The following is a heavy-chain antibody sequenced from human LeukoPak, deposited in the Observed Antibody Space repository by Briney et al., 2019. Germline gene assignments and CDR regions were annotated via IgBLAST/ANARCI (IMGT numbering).Heavy chain of an antibody. J-gene: IGHJ4*02. CDR3: AKDLPITMVRGVGYFDY. V-gene: IGHV3-23*01. CDR2: ISGSGGST. CDR1: GFTFSSYA. Sequence: PGGSLRLSCAASGFTFSSYAMSWVRQAPGKGLEWVSAISGSGGSTYYADSVKGRFTISRDNSKNTLYLQMNSLRAEDTAVYYCAKDLPITMVRGVGYFDYWGQGTLVTVSS. D-gene: IGHD3-10*01.